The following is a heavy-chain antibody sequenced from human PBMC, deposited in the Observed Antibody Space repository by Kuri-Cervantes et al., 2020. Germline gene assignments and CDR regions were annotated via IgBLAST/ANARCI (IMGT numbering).Heavy chain of an antibody. CDR1: GFTFDDYA. J-gene: IGHJ4*02. D-gene: IGHD3-22*01. Sequence: GGSLRLSCAASGFTFDDYAMHWVRQAPGKGLEWVSGISWNGLSIDYADSVKGRFTISRDNAKNSLYLQMNSLRVEDTAVYYCARRMILRGDGEVDYWGQGTLVTVSS. CDR2: ISWNGLSI. V-gene: IGHV3-9*01. CDR3: ARRMILRGDGEVDY.